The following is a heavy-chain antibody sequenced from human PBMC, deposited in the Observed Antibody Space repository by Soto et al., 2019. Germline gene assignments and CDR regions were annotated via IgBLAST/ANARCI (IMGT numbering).Heavy chain of an antibody. Sequence: QVQLVESGGGVVQPGRSLRLSCAASGFTFSSYSMHWVRQAPGKGLEWVAVISYDGSNKYYADSVKGRFTISRDNSKNTLYLQMNSLRAEDTAVYYCAKDVGIAVAGRGWFDPWGQGTLVTVSS. J-gene: IGHJ5*02. D-gene: IGHD6-19*01. CDR1: GFTFSSYS. CDR2: ISYDGSNK. CDR3: AKDVGIAVAGRGWFDP. V-gene: IGHV3-30*18.